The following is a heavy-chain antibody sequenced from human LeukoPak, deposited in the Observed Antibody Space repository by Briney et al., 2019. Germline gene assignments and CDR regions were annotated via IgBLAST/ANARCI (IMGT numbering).Heavy chain of an antibody. D-gene: IGHD2-2*01. J-gene: IGHJ6*02. CDR3: ARQGYCSSTSCYPYYYYGMDV. CDR2: IIPIFCTA. Sequence: SVKVSCKASGGTFSSYAISWVRQAPGQGLEWMGGIIPIFCTANYAQKFQGRVTITADESTSTAYMELSSLRSEDTAVYYCARQGYCSSTSCYPYYYYGMDVWGQGTTVTVSS. V-gene: IGHV1-69*13. CDR1: GGTFSSYA.